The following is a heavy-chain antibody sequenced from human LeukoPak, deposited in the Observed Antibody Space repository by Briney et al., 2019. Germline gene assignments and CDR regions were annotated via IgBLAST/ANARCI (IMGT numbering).Heavy chain of an antibody. V-gene: IGHV4-38-2*02. CDR1: GYSISSGYY. CDR2: IHYSARI. CDR3: ARYSYGSGLVEPGD. J-gene: IGHJ4*02. D-gene: IGHD3-10*01. Sequence: SETLSLTCTVSGYSISSGYYWGWIRQPPGKGLEWIGSIHYSARIYYNPSLKSRLTISPDTSKNQFSLKLTSVTAADTAVYYCARYSYGSGLVEPGDWGQGTLVTVSS.